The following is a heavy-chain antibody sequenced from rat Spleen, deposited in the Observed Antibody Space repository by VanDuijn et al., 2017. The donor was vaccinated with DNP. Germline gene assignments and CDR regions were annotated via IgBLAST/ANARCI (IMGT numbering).Heavy chain of an antibody. CDR2: ITGGSGTT. Sequence: EVQLVESGGGLVLPGRSLKLSCVASGFTFNYYWMAWIRQVPGKGLEWIASITGGSGTTSYPDSVKGRFTISRDDAKSSLYLQMNSLKSEDTATCCCARGSTSIYWYFDFWGQGTMVTVSS. D-gene: IGHD3-1*01. V-gene: IGHV5-31*01. J-gene: IGHJ1*01. CDR1: GFTFNYYW. CDR3: ARGSTSIYWYFDF.